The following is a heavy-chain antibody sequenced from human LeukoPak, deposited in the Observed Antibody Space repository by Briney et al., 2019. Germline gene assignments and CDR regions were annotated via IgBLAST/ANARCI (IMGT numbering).Heavy chain of an antibody. D-gene: IGHD3-10*01. CDR1: GGTFTSYA. CDR2: IIPIFGTA. V-gene: IGHV1-69*05. J-gene: IGHJ4*02. Sequence: GASVKLSCNSSGGTFTSYAISWVRHAPGQGLEWVGGIIPIFGTANYAQKLQGRVTMTTDTSTSTAYMELRSLRSDDTAVYYCARAVRGKGIDYWGQGTLVTVSS. CDR3: ARAVRGKGIDY.